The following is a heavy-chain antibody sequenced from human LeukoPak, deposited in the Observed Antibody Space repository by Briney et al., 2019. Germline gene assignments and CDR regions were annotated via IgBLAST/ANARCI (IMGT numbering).Heavy chain of an antibody. D-gene: IGHD2-2*01. Sequence: SQTLSLTCSVSGVSVSDGRYYWTWIRQHPGKGLEWIGYKYYSGIAKYNPSLKSRLTISIDTSKNQFSLQLSSVTAADTATYYCATPYCSSLSCLDVFNMWGQGTRVTVSS. CDR1: GVSVSDGRYY. CDR3: ATPYCSSLSCLDVFNM. V-gene: IGHV4-31*03. CDR2: KYYSGIA. J-gene: IGHJ3*02.